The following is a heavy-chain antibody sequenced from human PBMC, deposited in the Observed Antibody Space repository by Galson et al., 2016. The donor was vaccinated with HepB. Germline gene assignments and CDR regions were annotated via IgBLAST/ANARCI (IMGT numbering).Heavy chain of an antibody. V-gene: IGHV3-74*01. D-gene: IGHD3-9*01. Sequence: SLRLSCAASGFPFSNYWMHWVRQAPGKGPVWVSRINSDGSSTTYADSVKGRFTIYRDNSKNTLFLQMNSLTREDTAVYFCARDPDYNNSTGTFDYWGQGSLVSDSS. CDR1: GFPFSNYW. J-gene: IGHJ4*02. CDR2: INSDGSST. CDR3: ARDPDYNNSTGTFDY.